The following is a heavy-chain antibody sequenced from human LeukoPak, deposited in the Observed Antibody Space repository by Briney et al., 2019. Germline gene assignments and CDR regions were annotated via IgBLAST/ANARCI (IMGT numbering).Heavy chain of an antibody. Sequence: PTETLSLTCTVSGISVSSGSYYWSWLRQPPGKGLEWIGYIYYRGSTNYNPSLKSRVTISVDTSKNQFSLKLSSVTAADTAVYYCARPQNYYGSGDYWSQGTLVTVSS. CDR3: ARPQNYYGSGDY. J-gene: IGHJ4*02. CDR2: IYYRGST. V-gene: IGHV4-61*01. CDR1: GISVSSGSYY. D-gene: IGHD3-10*01.